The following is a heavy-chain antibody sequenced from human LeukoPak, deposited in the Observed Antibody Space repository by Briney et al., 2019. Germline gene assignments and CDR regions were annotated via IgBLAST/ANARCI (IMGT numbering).Heavy chain of an antibody. V-gene: IGHV4-61*01. CDR3: ASDAFCSGGSCYSGGNYYYYGMDV. Sequence: SETLSLTCTVPGGSVSSGSYYWSWIRQPPGKGLEWIGYIYYSGSTNYNPSLKSRVTISVDTSKNQFSLKLSSVTAADTAVYYCASDAFCSGGSCYSGGNYYYYGMDVWGKGTTVTVSS. D-gene: IGHD2-15*01. CDR1: GGSVSSGSYY. CDR2: IYYSGST. J-gene: IGHJ6*04.